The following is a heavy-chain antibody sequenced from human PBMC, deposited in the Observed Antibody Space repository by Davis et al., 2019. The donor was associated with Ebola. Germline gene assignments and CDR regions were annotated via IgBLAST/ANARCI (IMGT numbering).Heavy chain of an antibody. CDR3: ARRGIAAAGTVGWFDP. CDR1: GDSVSSNSAA. D-gene: IGHD6-13*01. Sequence: MPSETLSLTCAISGDSVSSNSAAWNWIRQSPSRGLEWLGRTYYRSKWYNDYAVSVKSRITINPDTSKNQFSLQLNSVTPEDTAVYYCARRGIAAAGTVGWFDPWGQGTLVTVSS. J-gene: IGHJ5*02. CDR2: TYYRSKWYN. V-gene: IGHV6-1*01.